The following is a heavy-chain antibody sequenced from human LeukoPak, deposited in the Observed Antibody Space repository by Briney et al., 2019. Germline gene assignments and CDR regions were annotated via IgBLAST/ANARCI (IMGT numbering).Heavy chain of an antibody. J-gene: IGHJ4*02. Sequence: ASVKVSFKASGYTFTSYYMHWVRQAPGQGLEWMGIINPSGGSTSYAQKFQGRVTMTRDTSTSTVYMELSSLRSEGTAVYYSARDFTDLGYYDSSGYSRFDYWGQGTLVTVSS. V-gene: IGHV1-46*01. D-gene: IGHD3-22*01. CDR3: ARDFTDLGYYDSSGYSRFDY. CDR1: GYTFTSYY. CDR2: INPSGGST.